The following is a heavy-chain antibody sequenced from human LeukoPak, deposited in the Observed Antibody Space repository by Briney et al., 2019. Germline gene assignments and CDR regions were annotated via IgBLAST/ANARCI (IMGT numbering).Heavy chain of an antibody. CDR3: ATTSIAAPLGLY. D-gene: IGHD6-6*01. V-gene: IGHV3-30*02. CDR2: IRYDGSNK. Sequence: GGSLRLSCAASGFTFSSYGMHWVRQAPGKGLEWVAFIRYDGSNKYYADSVKGRFTISRDNSKNTLYLQMNSLRAEDTAVYYCATTSIAAPLGLYWGQGTLVTVSS. CDR1: GFTFSSYG. J-gene: IGHJ4*02.